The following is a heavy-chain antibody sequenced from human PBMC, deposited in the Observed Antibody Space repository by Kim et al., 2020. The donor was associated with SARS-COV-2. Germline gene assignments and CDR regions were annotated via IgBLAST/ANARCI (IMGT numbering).Heavy chain of an antibody. D-gene: IGHD6-25*01. Sequence: ADSLKGRFTISRDNSRSALYLQMNSLRAEDTAVYYCAKDRMAGYSSELDYWGQGTLVTVSS. V-gene: IGHV3-23*01. CDR3: AKDRMAGYSSELDY. J-gene: IGHJ4*02.